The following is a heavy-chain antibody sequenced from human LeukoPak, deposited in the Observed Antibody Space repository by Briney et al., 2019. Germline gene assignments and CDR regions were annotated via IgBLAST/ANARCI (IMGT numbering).Heavy chain of an antibody. CDR2: ISFDGSNK. Sequence: PGGSLRLSCAASGFTFSSYALHWVRQAPGKGLEWLAVISFDGSNKYYADSVKGRFTISRDNARNSLYLQMNTLRAEDTAVYSCARGADGVSSNSRGWFDPWGQGTLVTVSS. D-gene: IGHD2-15*01. CDR1: GFTFSSYA. CDR3: ARGADGVSSNSRGWFDP. J-gene: IGHJ5*02. V-gene: IGHV3-30*04.